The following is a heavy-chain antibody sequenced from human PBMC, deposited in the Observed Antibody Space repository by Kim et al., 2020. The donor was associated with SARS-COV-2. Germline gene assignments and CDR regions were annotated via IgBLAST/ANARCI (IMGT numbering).Heavy chain of an antibody. V-gene: IGHV3-23*01. CDR1: GFTFGSYA. Sequence: GGSLRLSCAASGFTFGSYALTWVRQAPGKGLEWVSSITDSGGTSYYADSVKGRFTISIDNSKNTLYLQMNSLRAEDTAVYYWAPLSGFDYWGQGTLVTVSS. CDR2: ITDSGGTS. CDR3: APLSGFDY. J-gene: IGHJ4*02.